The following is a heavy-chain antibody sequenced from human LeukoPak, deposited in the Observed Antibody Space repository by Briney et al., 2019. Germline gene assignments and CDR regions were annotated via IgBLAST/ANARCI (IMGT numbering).Heavy chain of an antibody. V-gene: IGHV4-59*01. CDR1: GGSISSYS. CDR3: VRSDNRYVQAL. Sequence: SETLSLTCTVSGGSISSYSWSWIRQPPGEGLEWIGWVYYDGRTSSNPSLKSRVTMSLDTSKNHFSLRLSSVTTADSAVYYCVRSDNRYVQALWGRGTLVTVSS. CDR2: VYYDGRT. D-gene: IGHD3-16*02. J-gene: IGHJ2*01.